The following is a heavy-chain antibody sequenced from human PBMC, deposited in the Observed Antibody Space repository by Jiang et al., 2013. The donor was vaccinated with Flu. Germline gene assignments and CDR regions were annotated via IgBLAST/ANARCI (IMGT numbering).Heavy chain of an antibody. CDR2: ITGRGGST. V-gene: IGHV3-23*01. Sequence: VQLLESGGGSVRPGGSLRLSCAASGFTFNNFAMSWVRQAPGKGLEWVSAITGRGGSTFYADSVKGRFTISRDNSRNTMSLQMNGLRAEDTGIYYCAKDTGLWSAAEPFDNWGQGILVTVSS. CDR3: AKDTGLWSAAEPFDN. D-gene: IGHD6-13*01. CDR1: GFTFNNFA. J-gene: IGHJ4*02.